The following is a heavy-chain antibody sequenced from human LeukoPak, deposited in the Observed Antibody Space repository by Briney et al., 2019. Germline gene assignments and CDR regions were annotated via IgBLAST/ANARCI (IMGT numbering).Heavy chain of an antibody. D-gene: IGHD1-26*01. CDR2: IYSGGTT. J-gene: IGHJ4*02. V-gene: IGHV4-59*07. CDR3: ASGSN. CDR1: GGSISNNY. Sequence: ADTLSLTCTVSGGSISNNYWNWIRQPPGKGLEWTGYIYSGGTTSHNPSLKSRISISVDTSKNQFSLRLSSVTAADTAVYYCASGSNWGQGILVSVSS.